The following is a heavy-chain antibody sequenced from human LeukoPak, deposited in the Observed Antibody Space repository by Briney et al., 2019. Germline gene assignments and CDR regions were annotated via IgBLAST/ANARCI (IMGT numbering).Heavy chain of an antibody. Sequence: GGSLRLSCAASGFTFNNYVMSWVRQAPGKGLEWVSTISGRRDSTSYADSVKGRFTISRDNSKNTLYLQMNSLRAEDTSVYYCAKDPNFYYCMDVWGKGTTVTISS. CDR1: GFTFNNYV. CDR2: ISGRRDST. J-gene: IGHJ6*03. CDR3: AKDPNFYYCMDV. V-gene: IGHV3-23*01.